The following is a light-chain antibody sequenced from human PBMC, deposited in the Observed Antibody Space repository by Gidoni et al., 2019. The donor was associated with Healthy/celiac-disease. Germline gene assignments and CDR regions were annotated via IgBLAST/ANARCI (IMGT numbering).Light chain of an antibody. Sequence: EIVLTQSPATLSLSPGERATLSCRASQSVSSYLAWYQQNPGQAPRLLIYDASNRATGIPARFSGSGSGTDVTLTISSLEPEDVAVYYCQQRSDWPRYTFGQGTKLEIK. J-gene: IGKJ2*01. CDR1: QSVSSY. CDR2: DAS. V-gene: IGKV3-11*01. CDR3: QQRSDWPRYT.